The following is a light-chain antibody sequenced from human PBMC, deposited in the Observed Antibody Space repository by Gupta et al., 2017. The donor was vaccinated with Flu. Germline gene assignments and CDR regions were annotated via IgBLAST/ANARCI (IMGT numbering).Light chain of an antibody. J-gene: IGKJ4*01. V-gene: IGKV3-20*01. CDR3: QQDGSSPPVT. CDR2: GAS. Sequence: EIVLTQSPGTLSLSPGERATLSCRATQSVSSGYLAWYQQRPGQAPRLLIYGASSRATGIPDRFSGSGSGTDFTLTISRREPEDFAVYYCQQDGSSPPVTFGGGTKVEIK. CDR1: QSVSSGY.